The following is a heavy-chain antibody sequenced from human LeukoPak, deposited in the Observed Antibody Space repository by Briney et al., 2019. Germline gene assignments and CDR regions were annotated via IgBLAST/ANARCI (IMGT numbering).Heavy chain of an antibody. CDR2: IYTSGRT. V-gene: IGHV4-4*07. CDR1: GGSIDSYY. J-gene: IGHJ5*02. Sequence: PSETLSLTFTVSGGSIDSYYWSWIRQPAGRGLEWIGRIYTSGRTNYNPSLKSRVSMSLDTSKNQFSLKLSSVTAADTAVYYCASGGTYYCGWPGGFDPWGQGALVTVSS. D-gene: IGHD1-26*01. CDR3: ASGGTYYCGWPGGFDP.